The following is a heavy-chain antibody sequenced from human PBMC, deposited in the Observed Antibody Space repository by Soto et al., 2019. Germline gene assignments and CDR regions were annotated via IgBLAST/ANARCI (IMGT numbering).Heavy chain of an antibody. CDR2: ISASGAST. D-gene: IGHD3-16*01. CDR3: GKGLRGSQYYYYGMDV. V-gene: IGHV3-23*01. Sequence: EVQLLESGGGLVQPGGSLRLSCAASGFTFSNFAMTWVRQAPGKGLEWVSAISASGASTYYADSVKGRFTVSSDNSKNTLYLQINSLRVEDTAVYYCGKGLRGSQYYYYGMDVWGQGTTVTVSS. CDR1: GFTFSNFA. J-gene: IGHJ6*02.